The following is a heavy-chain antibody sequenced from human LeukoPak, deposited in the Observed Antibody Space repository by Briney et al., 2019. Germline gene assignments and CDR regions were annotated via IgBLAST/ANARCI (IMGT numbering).Heavy chain of an antibody. D-gene: IGHD5-18*01. V-gene: IGHV3-49*04. CDR1: GFTFGDYA. Sequence: QPGGSLRLSCTASGFTFGDYAMSWVRQAPGKGLEWVGFIRTKTYGRTTEYAASVKGRFTISRDDSKSIAYLQMNSLKTEDTAVYFCTRVSPTGYSYGYLRAFDIWGQGTMVTVSS. J-gene: IGHJ3*02. CDR2: IRTKTYGRTT. CDR3: TRVSPTGYSYGYLRAFDI.